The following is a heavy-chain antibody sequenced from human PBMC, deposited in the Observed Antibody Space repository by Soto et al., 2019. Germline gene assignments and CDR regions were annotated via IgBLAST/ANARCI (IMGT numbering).Heavy chain of an antibody. CDR3: AKEAYCSDGSCDSLLGFFYFDY. CDR1: GFTFSTYG. V-gene: IGHV3-30*18. CDR2: ISYDGSNK. D-gene: IGHD2-15*01. J-gene: IGHJ4*02. Sequence: GESMRLSCATCGFTFSTYGLHWVRQDPGLGLEWVAVISYDGSNKYYADSVKGRFSISRDNSKNTLYLQMNSLRAEDTAVYYCAKEAYCSDGSCDSLLGFFYFDYWGQGT.